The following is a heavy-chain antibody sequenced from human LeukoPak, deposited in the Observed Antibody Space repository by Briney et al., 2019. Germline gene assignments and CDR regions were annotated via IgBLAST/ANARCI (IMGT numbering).Heavy chain of an antibody. CDR2: INSDASST. V-gene: IGHV3-74*01. CDR3: ARIGHYDSSGYYHYYYYMDV. D-gene: IGHD3-22*01. J-gene: IGHJ6*03. Sequence: GGSLRLSCAASGFSFSTYWALWVRQAPGKGLLWVSRINSDASSTSYADSVKGRFTSSRDNAKNSLYLQMNSLRAEDTAVYYCARIGHYDSSGYYHYYYYMDVWGKGTTVTVSS. CDR1: GFSFSTYW.